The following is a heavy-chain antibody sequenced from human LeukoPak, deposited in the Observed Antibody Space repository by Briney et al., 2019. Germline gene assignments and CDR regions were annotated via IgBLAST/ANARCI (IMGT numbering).Heavy chain of an antibody. CDR2: ISKSSNTI. Sequence: PGGSLRLSCAASGFTFSTYSMNWVRQAPGKGLEWVSYISKSSNTIDYADSVKGRFTISRDNAKNSLYLQMNSLRAEDTAVCYCARVWDGVITHDDAFDIWGQGTMVTVSS. CDR3: ARVWDGVITHDDAFDI. J-gene: IGHJ3*02. D-gene: IGHD3-22*01. V-gene: IGHV3-48*04. CDR1: GFTFSTYS.